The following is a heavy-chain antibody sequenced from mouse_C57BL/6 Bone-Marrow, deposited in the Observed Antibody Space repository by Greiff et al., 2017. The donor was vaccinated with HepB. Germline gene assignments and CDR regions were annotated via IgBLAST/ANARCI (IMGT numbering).Heavy chain of an antibody. J-gene: IGHJ3*01. V-gene: IGHV1-52*01. Sequence: QVQLQQPGAELVRPGSSVKLSCKASGYTFTSYWMHWVKQRPIQGLEWIGNIDPSDSETHYNQKFKDKATLTVDKSSSTAYMQLSSLTSKDSAVYYCARERGSSYAWFVCWGEGTLVTVSA. D-gene: IGHD1-1*01. CDR1: GYTFTSYW. CDR3: ARERGSSYAWFVC. CDR2: IDPSDSET.